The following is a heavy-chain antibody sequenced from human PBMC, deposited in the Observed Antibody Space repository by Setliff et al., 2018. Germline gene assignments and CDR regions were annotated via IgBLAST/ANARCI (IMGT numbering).Heavy chain of an antibody. CDR2: IYTSWST. D-gene: IGHD3-3*01. CDR3: ARMSGFLYIDV. J-gene: IGHJ6*03. V-gene: IGHV4-61*09. Sequence: SETLSLTCTVSGGSISNTYYYWSWIRQPAGQGLEWIGQIYTSWSTNYNPSLKSRVTISVDTSENQFSLKLSSVTAADTAVYYCARMSGFLYIDVWGKGTTVTVSS. CDR1: GGSISNTYYY.